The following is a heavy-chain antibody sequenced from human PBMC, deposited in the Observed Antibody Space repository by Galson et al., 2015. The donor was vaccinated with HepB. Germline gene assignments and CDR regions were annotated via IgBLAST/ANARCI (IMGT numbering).Heavy chain of an antibody. CDR1: GFTFSSYA. V-gene: IGHV3-23*01. CDR2: ISGGGGGT. D-gene: IGHD3-10*01. CDR3: AKHFVYGSGIYYPDS. Sequence: SLRLSCAASGFTFSSYAMSWVRQAPGKGLDWVSSISGGGGGTYYADSVKGRFTISGDNSKNTLYLQMNSLRAEDTAVYYCAKHFVYGSGIYYPDSWGQGTLVTVSS. J-gene: IGHJ5*01.